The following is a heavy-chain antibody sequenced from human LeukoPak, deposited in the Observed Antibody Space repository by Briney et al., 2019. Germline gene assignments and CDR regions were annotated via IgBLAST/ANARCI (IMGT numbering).Heavy chain of an antibody. CDR1: GGSMSSYY. Sequence: PSETLSLTCTVSGGSMSSYYWSWIRQPPGKGLEWIGYIYYSGSTNYNPSLKSRVTISVDTSKSQFSLKLSSVTAADTAVYYCARPQYSSGWYALDYWGQGTLVTVSS. J-gene: IGHJ4*02. D-gene: IGHD6-19*01. CDR3: ARPQYSSGWYALDY. V-gene: IGHV4-59*01. CDR2: IYYSGST.